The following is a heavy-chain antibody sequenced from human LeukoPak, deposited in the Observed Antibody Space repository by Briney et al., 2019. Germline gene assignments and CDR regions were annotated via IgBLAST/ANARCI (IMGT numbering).Heavy chain of an antibody. V-gene: IGHV4-34*01. CDR1: GGSFSGYY. CDR3: ARDGYNPIDY. CDR2: IDHSGST. Sequence: SETLSLTCAVYGGSFSGYYWSWIRQPPGKGLEWIGEIDHSGSTNYNPSLKSRVTISVDTSKNQFSLKLSSVTAADTAVYYCARDGYNPIDYWGQGTLVTVSS. D-gene: IGHD5-24*01. J-gene: IGHJ4*02.